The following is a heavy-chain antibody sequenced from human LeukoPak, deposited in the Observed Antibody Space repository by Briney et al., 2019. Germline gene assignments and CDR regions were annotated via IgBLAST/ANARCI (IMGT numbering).Heavy chain of an antibody. CDR1: GFTFSNAW. D-gene: IGHD3-22*01. Sequence: GGSLRLSCAASGFTFSNAWMNWVRQAPGKGLEWVGRIKSKTDGGTTDYAAPVKGRFTISRDNSKNTLYLQINSLRAEDTAVYYCARVSGYYFNYFDYWGQGTLVTVSS. J-gene: IGHJ4*02. CDR2: IKSKTDGGTT. V-gene: IGHV3-15*07. CDR3: ARVSGYYFNYFDY.